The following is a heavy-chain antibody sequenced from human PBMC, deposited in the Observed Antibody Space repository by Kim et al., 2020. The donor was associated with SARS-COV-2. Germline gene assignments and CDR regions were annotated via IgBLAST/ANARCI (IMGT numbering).Heavy chain of an antibody. V-gene: IGHV3-33*01. D-gene: IGHD1-26*01. CDR1: GFTFSSYG. CDR2: IWYDGSNK. Sequence: GGSLRLSCAASGFTFSSYGMHWVRQAPGKGLEWVAVIWYDGSNKYYADSVKGRFTISRDNSKNTLYLQMNSLRAEDTAVYYCAREGWDLFSFDYWGQGTLVTVSS. J-gene: IGHJ4*02. CDR3: AREGWDLFSFDY.